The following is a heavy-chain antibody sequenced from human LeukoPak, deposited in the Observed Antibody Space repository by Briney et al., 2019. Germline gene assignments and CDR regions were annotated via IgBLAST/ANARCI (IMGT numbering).Heavy chain of an antibody. J-gene: IGHJ4*02. CDR2: IWYDGSNK. D-gene: IGHD6-19*01. Sequence: GGSLRLSCAASGFTFSSYGMHWVRQAPGKGLEWVAVIWYDGSNKYYADSVKGRFTISRDNSKNTLYLQMNSLRAEDTAVYYCAKEGSGYSSGCPDYWGQGTLVTVSS. V-gene: IGHV3-33*06. CDR1: GFTFSSYG. CDR3: AKEGSGYSSGCPDY.